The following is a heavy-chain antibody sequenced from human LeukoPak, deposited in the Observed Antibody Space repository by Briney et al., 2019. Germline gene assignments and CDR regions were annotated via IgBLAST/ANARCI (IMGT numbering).Heavy chain of an antibody. D-gene: IGHD3-9*01. CDR2: ITASSTAI. J-gene: IGHJ4*02. CDR1: GFAVNSNY. V-gene: IGHV3-21*01. Sequence: GGSLRLSCAASGFAVNSNYMTWVRQAPGKGLEWVSSITASSTAIYSADSVKGRFTISRDNAKNFLYLQMNSLRAEDTAVYYCARTYYDILTGYNPYFDYWGQGILVTVSS. CDR3: ARTYYDILTGYNPYFDY.